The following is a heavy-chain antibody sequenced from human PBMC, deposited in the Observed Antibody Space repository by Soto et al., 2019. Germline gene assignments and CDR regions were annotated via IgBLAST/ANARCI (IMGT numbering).Heavy chain of an antibody. J-gene: IGHJ4*02. CDR3: ARGVTAVELPYDY. V-gene: IGHV1-46*01. CDR2: FNPRGGST. Sequence: EASVKVSCKASGYTLTNYDMHWVRQAPGQGLEWMGIFNPRGGSTSLAQKFQGRVTMTWDTSTTTVYMEVSSLRSEDTAVYYCARGVTAVELPYDYWGQGTLVTVSS. CDR1: GYTLTNYD. D-gene: IGHD1-7*01.